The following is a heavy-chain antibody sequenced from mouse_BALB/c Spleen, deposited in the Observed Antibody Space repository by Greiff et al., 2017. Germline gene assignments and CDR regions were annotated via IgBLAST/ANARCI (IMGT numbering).Heavy chain of an antibody. J-gene: IGHJ2*01. CDR1: GFTFSNYW. CDR2: IRLKSNNYAT. V-gene: IGHV6-6*02. Sequence: EVKLEESGGGLVQPGGSMKLSCVASGFTFSNYWMNWVRQSPEKGLEWVAEIRLKSNNYATHYAESVKGRFTISRDDSKSSVYLQMNNLRAEDTGIYYCTRPAGRGYFDYWGQGTTLTVSS. CDR3: TRPAGRGYFDY. D-gene: IGHD4-1*01.